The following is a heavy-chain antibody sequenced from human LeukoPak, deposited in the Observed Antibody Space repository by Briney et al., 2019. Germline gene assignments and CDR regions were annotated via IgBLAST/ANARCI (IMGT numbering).Heavy chain of an antibody. V-gene: IGHV1-8*01. Sequence: ASVKVSCKASGYTFTSYDINWVRQATGQGLEWMGWMNPNSGNTGYAQKFQGRVTMTRNTSISTAYMGLSSLRSEDTAVYYCARVPEWELPTDYWGQGTLVTVSS. J-gene: IGHJ4*02. CDR2: MNPNSGNT. CDR1: GYTFTSYD. D-gene: IGHD1-26*01. CDR3: ARVPEWELPTDY.